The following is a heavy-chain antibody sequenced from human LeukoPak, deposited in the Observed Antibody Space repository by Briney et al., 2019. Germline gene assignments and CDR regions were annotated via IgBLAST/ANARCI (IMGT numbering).Heavy chain of an antibody. V-gene: IGHV3-23*01. Sequence: PGGSLRLSCAASGFTFRSYAMSWVRQAPGKGLEWVSGISGSGVGTYYADSVKGRFTISRDNSKNTLYLQMNSLRAEDTAVYYCARDEIDRRYCHGGSGGNCYYFDYWGQGTLVTVSS. J-gene: IGHJ4*02. CDR3: ARDEIDRRYCHGGSGGNCYYFDY. D-gene: IGHD2-15*01. CDR2: ISGSGVGT. CDR1: GFTFRSYA.